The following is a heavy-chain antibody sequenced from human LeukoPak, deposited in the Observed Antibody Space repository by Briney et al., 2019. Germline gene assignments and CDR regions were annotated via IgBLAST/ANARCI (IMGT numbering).Heavy chain of an antibody. CDR3: ARDYGDYLL. CDR2: IYYSGST. Sequence: PSETLSLTCTVSGGSISSSSYYWGWIRQPPGKGLEWIGSIYYSGSTYYNPSLKSRVTISVDTSKNQFSLKLSSVTAADTAVYYCARDYGDYLLWGQGTMVTVSP. CDR1: GGSISSSSYY. V-gene: IGHV4-39*02. D-gene: IGHD4-17*01. J-gene: IGHJ3*01.